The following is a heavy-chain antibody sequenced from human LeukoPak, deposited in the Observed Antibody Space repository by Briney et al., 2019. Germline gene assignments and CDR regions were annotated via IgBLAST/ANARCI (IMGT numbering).Heavy chain of an antibody. CDR2: INVDGTAE. V-gene: IGHV3-7*03. J-gene: IGHJ4*02. Sequence: GGSLRLSCAASGFSFSTIYMSWVRQTPGQGLEWVANINVDGTAEYYVDSVKGRFTISRDNAKNSLYLQMNSLRAEDTALYYCANLGYGDYVDYWGQGTLVTVSS. D-gene: IGHD4-17*01. CDR1: GFSFSTIY. CDR3: ANLGYGDYVDY.